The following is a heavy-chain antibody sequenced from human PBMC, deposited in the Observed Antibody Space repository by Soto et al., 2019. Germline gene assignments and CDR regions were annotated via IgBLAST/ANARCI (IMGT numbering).Heavy chain of an antibody. Sequence: GESLKISCKGSGYSFTSYWIGWVRQMPGKGLEWMGIIYPSDSYTNYSPSFQGHVTISSDKSVNTVYLQWSSLRASDTAMYYCVRQCYDFLNDFYDCGLDVWGQGTTVTVSS. J-gene: IGHJ6*02. V-gene: IGHV5-51*01. CDR1: GYSFTSYW. CDR2: IYPSDSYT. CDR3: VRQCYDFLNDFYDCGLDV. D-gene: IGHD3-3*01.